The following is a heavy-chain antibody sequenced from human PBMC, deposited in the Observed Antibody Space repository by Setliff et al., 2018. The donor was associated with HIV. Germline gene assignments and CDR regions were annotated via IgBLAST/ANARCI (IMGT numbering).Heavy chain of an antibody. CDR1: GFTFGSYP. Sequence: PGGSLRLSCAASGFTFGSYPMHWVRQAPGKGLEWVAVISYGGGLKLYADSVKGRFTISRDFSDNTLYLQMNSLRAEDTAVYYCARDPTTGAVAVYYFDYWGQGTLVTVSS. CDR2: ISYGGGLK. V-gene: IGHV3-30*04. J-gene: IGHJ4*02. D-gene: IGHD6-19*01. CDR3: ARDPTTGAVAVYYFDY.